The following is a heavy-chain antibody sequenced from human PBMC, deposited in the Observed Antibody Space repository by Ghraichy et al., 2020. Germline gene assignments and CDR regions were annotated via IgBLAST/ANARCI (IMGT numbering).Heavy chain of an antibody. Sequence: GGSLRLSCAASGFSLDNYCMTWVRQAPGKGLEWVADISESGANKNFLDSVKGRFTISRDNAKNSLYLEMNSLRVDDTAVYYCTTDLDPAAYYDNSRYFYVAFDVWSEGTLVTVSS. J-gene: IGHJ3*01. V-gene: IGHV3-7*03. CDR2: ISESGANK. CDR1: GFSLDNYC. CDR3: TTDLDPAAYYDNSRYFYVAFDV. D-gene: IGHD3-22*01.